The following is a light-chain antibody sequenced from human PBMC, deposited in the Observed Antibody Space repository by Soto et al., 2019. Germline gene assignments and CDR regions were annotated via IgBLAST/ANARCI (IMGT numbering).Light chain of an antibody. CDR2: DVS. J-gene: IGKJ4*01. CDR1: QSVSAY. Sequence: EIVMTQSPATLSVSPGERATLGFRASQSVSAYLAWYQQKAGQAPRLLIYDVSNRAPGIPARFTGSGSGTDFTLTISSLEPEDSAVYYFQQRVHWLTFGGGTKVDI. CDR3: QQRVHWLT. V-gene: IGKV3-11*01.